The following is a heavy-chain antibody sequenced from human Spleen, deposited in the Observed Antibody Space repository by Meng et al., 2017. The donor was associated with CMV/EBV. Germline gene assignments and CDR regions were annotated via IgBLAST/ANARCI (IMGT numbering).Heavy chain of an antibody. V-gene: IGHV3-7*01. CDR3: ARDLSGSYRIFDY. CDR1: GFTFSSYW. Sequence: GESLKISCAASGFTFSSYWMTWARQAPGKGLEWVANIKQDGCEKYYVDSVKGRFTISRDNAKNSLYLQMNSLRAEDTAVYYCARDLSGSYRIFDYWGQGTLVTVSS. J-gene: IGHJ4*02. CDR2: IKQDGCEK. D-gene: IGHD1-26*01.